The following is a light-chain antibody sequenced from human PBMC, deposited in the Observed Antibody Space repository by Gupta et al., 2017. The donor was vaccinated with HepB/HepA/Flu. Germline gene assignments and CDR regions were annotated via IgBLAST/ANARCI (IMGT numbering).Light chain of an antibody. CDR3: EVWDDSLSGVL. V-gene: IGLV1-47*01. CDR2: RND. J-gene: IGLJ2*01. CDR1: RSNIGSNY. Sequence: QSVVSQPPSASRTPGQTATISCSGSRSNIGSNYVDWYRQIPGAAPVVLIHRNDQRPSGVPDRVSGSKSGTSASLAISGLQSDDEADYYCEVWDDSLSGVLFGGGTKLTVL.